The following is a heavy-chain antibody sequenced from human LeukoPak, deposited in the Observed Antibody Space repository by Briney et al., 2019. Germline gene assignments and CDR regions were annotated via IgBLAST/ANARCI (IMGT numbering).Heavy chain of an antibody. J-gene: IGHJ4*02. CDR1: GFTFSDCY. CDR2: ISTSGSSI. CDR3: ARARGYSGYAVYFDY. Sequence: GGSLRLSCAASGFTFSDCYMSWIRQAPGKGLEWLSYISTSGSSIYYADSVKGRFTISRDNAKNSLYLQMNSLRAEDRAVYYCARARGYSGYAVYFDYWGQGTLVTVSS. D-gene: IGHD5-12*01. V-gene: IGHV3-11*01.